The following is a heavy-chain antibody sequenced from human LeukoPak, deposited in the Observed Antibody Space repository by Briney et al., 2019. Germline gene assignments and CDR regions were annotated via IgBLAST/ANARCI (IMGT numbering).Heavy chain of an antibody. D-gene: IGHD2-21*02. CDR3: ARLICGGGDCGGVGAFDI. V-gene: IGHV3-53*01. Sequence: GGSLRLSCAASGFTVSSNYMSWVRQAPGKGLEWVSDIYSGGSTYYADSVKGRFTISRDNSKNTLYLQMNSLRAEDTAVYYCARLICGGGDCGGVGAFDIWGQGTMVTVSS. J-gene: IGHJ3*02. CDR1: GFTVSSNY. CDR2: IYSGGST.